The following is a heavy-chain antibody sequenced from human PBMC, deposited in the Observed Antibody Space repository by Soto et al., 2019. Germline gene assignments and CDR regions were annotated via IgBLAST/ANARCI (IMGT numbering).Heavy chain of an antibody. CDR3: ARGAHWFDP. CDR2: INHSGST. V-gene: IGHV4-34*01. J-gene: IGHJ5*02. Sequence: PXESLSLTCAVYGGSFSGYYWSWIRQPPGKGLEWIGEINHSGSTNYNPSLKSRVTISVDTSKNQFSLKLSSVTAADTAVYYCARGAHWFDPWDQGTLVTVSS. CDR1: GGSFSGYY.